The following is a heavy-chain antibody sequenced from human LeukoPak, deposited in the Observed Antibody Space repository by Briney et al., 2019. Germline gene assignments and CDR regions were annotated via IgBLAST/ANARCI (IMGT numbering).Heavy chain of an antibody. V-gene: IGHV2-70*01. CDR2: IDWDDDK. J-gene: IGHJ4*02. CDR3: ARIRYGSGSYHFDY. Sequence: ESGPTLVNPTQTLTLTCTFSGFSLSTSGMCVSWIRQPPGKALEWLSLIDWDDDKYYSTSLKTRLTISKDTSKNQVVLTMTNMDPVDTATYYCARIRYGSGSYHFDYWGQGTLVTVSP. CDR1: GFSLSTSGMC. D-gene: IGHD3-10*01.